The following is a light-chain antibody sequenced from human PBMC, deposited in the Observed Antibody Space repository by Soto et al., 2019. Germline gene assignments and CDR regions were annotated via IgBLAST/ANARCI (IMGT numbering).Light chain of an antibody. CDR1: QSVYSS. Sequence: ETVMTQSPATLSVSPGGRAPISCRASQSVYSSLAWYEQKPGQAPSLLIYGASTRATGIPARFSGSGSGTEFTLTISSLQPDEFATYYCQHYNSYSEAFGQGTKVDI. J-gene: IGKJ1*01. CDR3: QHYNSYSEA. V-gene: IGKV3-15*01. CDR2: GAS.